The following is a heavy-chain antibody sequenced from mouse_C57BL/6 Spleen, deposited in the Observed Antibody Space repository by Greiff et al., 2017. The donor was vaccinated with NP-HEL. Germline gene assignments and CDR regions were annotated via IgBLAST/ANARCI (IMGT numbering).Heavy chain of an antibody. CDR3: ARGSSGYVAWFAY. CDR1: GYTFTDYN. CDR2: INPNNGGT. D-gene: IGHD3-2*02. J-gene: IGHJ3*01. V-gene: IGHV1-22*01. Sequence: VHVKQSGPELVKPGASVKMSCKASGYTFTDYNMHWVKQSHGKSLEWIGYINPNNGGTSYNQKFKGKATLTVNKSSSTAYMELRSLTSEDSAVYYCARGSSGYVAWFAYWGQGTLVTVSA.